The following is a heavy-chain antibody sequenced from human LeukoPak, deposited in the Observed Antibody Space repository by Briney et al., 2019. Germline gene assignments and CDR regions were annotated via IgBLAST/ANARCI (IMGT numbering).Heavy chain of an antibody. CDR2: INPNSGGT. J-gene: IGHJ4*02. CDR3: ATSVGSSWYGY. CDR1: GYIFTGYY. D-gene: IGHD6-13*01. V-gene: IGHV1-2*02. Sequence: GASVKVSCRASGYIFTGYYMHWVRQAPGQGLEWMGWINPNSGGTNYAQKFQGRVTMTRDTSISTAYMELSRLRSDDTAVYYCATSVGSSWYGYWGQGTLVTVSS.